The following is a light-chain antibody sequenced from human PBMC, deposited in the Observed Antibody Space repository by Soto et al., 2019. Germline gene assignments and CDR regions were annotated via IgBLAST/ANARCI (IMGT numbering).Light chain of an antibody. CDR1: QSVSSN. Sequence: IVMTQSPATLSVSPGERATLSCRASQSVSSNLAWYQQKPGQAPRLLIYGASTRATGIPARFSGSGSGTEFTLTISSLQSEDFAVYYCQQYNDWPPKQYTFGQGTKLEIK. CDR2: GAS. J-gene: IGKJ2*01. V-gene: IGKV3-15*01. CDR3: QQYNDWPPKQYT.